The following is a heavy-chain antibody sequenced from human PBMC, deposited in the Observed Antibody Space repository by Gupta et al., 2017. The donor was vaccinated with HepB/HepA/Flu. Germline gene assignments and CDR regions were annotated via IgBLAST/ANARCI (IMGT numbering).Heavy chain of an antibody. J-gene: IGHJ4*02. CDR1: GGSISSSSYY. CDR2: IYYSGST. V-gene: IGHV4-39*01. Sequence: QLQLQESGPGLVKPSETLSLTCTVSGGSISSSSYYWGWIRQPPGQGLEWIGSIYYSGSTYYNPSLKSRVTISVDTSKNQFSLKLSSVTAADTAVYYCARRLGYCSGGSCYAFDYWGQGTLVTVSS. CDR3: ARRLGYCSGGSCYAFDY. D-gene: IGHD2-15*01.